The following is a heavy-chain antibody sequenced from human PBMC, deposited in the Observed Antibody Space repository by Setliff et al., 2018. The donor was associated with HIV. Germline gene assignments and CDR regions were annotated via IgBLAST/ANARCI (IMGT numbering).Heavy chain of an antibody. CDR1: GYSISSGYY. D-gene: IGHD1-1*01. V-gene: IGHV4-38-2*01. CDR2: IFHSGGI. J-gene: IGHJ5*02. Sequence: SETLSLTCAVSGYSISSGYYWGWIRQPPGKGLEWVGSIFHSGGIYYNPSLKSRVTISGDTSKNKLSLKVSSVTAADTAVYYCARSNLEPTSRLFDPWGPGTLVTVSS. CDR3: ARSNLEPTSRLFDP.